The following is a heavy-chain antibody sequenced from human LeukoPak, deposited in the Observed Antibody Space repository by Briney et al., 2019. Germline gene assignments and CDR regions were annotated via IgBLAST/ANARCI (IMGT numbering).Heavy chain of an antibody. CDR1: GFTFSSYG. D-gene: IGHD3-10*02. J-gene: IGHJ3*02. Sequence: PGGSLRLSCAASGFTFSSYGMHWVRQAPGKGLEWVAFIRYDGSNKYYADSVKGRFTISRDNSKNTLYLQMNSLRAEDTAVYYSTLFSAVKISGGAFDIWGQGTMVTVSS. V-gene: IGHV3-30*02. CDR2: IRYDGSNK. CDR3: TLFSAVKISGGAFDI.